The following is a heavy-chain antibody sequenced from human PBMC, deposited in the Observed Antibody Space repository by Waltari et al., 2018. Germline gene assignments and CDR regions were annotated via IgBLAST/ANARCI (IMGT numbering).Heavy chain of an antibody. J-gene: IGHJ4*02. V-gene: IGHV4-38-2*02. CDR2: IYHSGST. CDR3: ARVQAVAGPLGY. D-gene: IGHD6-19*01. CDR1: GYSISSGYY. Sequence: QVQLQESGPGLVKPSETLSLTCTVPGYSISSGYYWGWIRQPPGKGLEWIGSIYHSGSTYYNPSLKSRVTISVDTSKNQFSLKLSSVTAADTAVYYCARVQAVAGPLGYWGQGTLVTVSS.